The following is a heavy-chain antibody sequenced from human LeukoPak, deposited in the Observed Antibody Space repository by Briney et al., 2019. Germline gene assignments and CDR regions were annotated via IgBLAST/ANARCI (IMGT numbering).Heavy chain of an antibody. D-gene: IGHD5-18*01. V-gene: IGHV1-69*04. CDR1: GGTFSSYA. J-gene: IGHJ4*02. CDR3: ALPDGDTAMVI. CDR2: IIPIFGIA. Sequence: ASVKASCKASGGTFSSYAISWVRQAPGQGLEWMGRIIPIFGIANYAQKFQGRVTITADKSTSTAYMELSSLRSEDTAVYYCALPDGDTAMVIWGQGTLVTVSS.